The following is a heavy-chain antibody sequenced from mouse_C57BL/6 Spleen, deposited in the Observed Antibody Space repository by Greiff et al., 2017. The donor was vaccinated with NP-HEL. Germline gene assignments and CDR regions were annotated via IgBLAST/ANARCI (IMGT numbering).Heavy chain of an antibody. CDR1: GFSLTSYG. D-gene: IGHD1-1*01. V-gene: IGHV2-6-1*01. CDR2: IWSDGST. J-gene: IGHJ1*03. Sequence: VKVVESGPGLVAPSQSLSITCTVSGFSLTSYGVHWVRQPPGKGLEWLVVIWSDGSTTYNSALKSRLSISKDNSKSQVFLKMNSLQTDDTAMYYCARHSNGSSPYWYFDVWGTGTTVTVSS. CDR3: ARHSNGSSPYWYFDV.